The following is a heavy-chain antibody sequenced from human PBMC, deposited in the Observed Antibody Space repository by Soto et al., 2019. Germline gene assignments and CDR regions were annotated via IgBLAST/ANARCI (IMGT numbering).Heavy chain of an antibody. J-gene: IGHJ3*01. CDR2: IYPGESNV. V-gene: IGHV5-51*01. Sequence: GESLKISCKGSGFSFTTYWIGWVRQMPGKGLEWMGIIYPGESNVRYSPSFQGRVTISDDKSTSTVFLQWGRLEASDSAIYYCARAPNNVNWFPEAFDVWGQGTKVTVSS. CDR3: ARAPNNVNWFPEAFDV. D-gene: IGHD3-9*01. CDR1: GFSFTTYW.